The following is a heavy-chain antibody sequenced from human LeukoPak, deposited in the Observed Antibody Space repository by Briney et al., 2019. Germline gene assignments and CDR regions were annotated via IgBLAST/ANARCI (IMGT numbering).Heavy chain of an antibody. CDR2: IRYDGSNK. D-gene: IGHD3-22*01. V-gene: IGHV3-30*02. CDR1: GFTFSSYG. Sequence: GGSLRLSCAASGFTFSSYGMHWVRQARGKGLEWVAFIRYDGSNKYYADSVKGRFTISRDNAKNSLYLQMNSLRAEDTAVYYCARDYYDSSGYSVYWGQGTLVTVSS. CDR3: ARDYYDSSGYSVY. J-gene: IGHJ4*02.